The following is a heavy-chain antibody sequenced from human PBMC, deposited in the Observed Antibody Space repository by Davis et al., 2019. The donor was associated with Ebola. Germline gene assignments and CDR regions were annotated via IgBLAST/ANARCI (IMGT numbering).Heavy chain of an antibody. D-gene: IGHD1-26*01. CDR3: VKDTSNIWFDI. V-gene: IGHV3-23*01. J-gene: IGHJ3*02. CDR1: GFTFSNYW. Sequence: GESLKISCAASGFTFSNYWMHWIRQAPGKGLEWVSTLVTSADTYYADSVKGRFTISRDNSKNTLYLQMNSLRVEDTAIYFCVKDTSNIWFDIWGQGTMVTVSS. CDR2: LVTSADT.